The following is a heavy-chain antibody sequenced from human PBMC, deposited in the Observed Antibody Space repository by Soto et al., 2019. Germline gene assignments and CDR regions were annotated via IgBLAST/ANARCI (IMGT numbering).Heavy chain of an antibody. CDR2: ISYDGSNK. CDR3: ARDRDYYKADY. CDR1: GFTFSSYG. D-gene: IGHD3-10*01. Sequence: GGSLRLSCAASGFTFSSYGMHWVRQAPGKGLEWVAVISYDGSNKFYADPVKGRFTISRDNSKNTLYLQMNSLRAEDTAVYYCARDRDYYKADYWGQGTLVTVSS. V-gene: IGHV3-33*05. J-gene: IGHJ4*01.